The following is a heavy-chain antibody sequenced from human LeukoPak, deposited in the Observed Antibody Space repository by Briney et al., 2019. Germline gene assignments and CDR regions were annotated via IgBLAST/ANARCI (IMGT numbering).Heavy chain of an antibody. CDR2: INPNSGDT. CDR3: TRGQYRYAVDY. CDR1: GYSFPAKY. J-gene: IGHJ4*02. D-gene: IGHD5-18*01. Sequence: ASVKVSCKASGYSFPAKYMHWVRQAPGQGLEWMGWINPNSGDTTFAQKFQDRGTMTRDTSISTAYMELSSLTSDDTAVYYCTRGQYRYAVDYWGQGTLVTVSS. V-gene: IGHV1-2*02.